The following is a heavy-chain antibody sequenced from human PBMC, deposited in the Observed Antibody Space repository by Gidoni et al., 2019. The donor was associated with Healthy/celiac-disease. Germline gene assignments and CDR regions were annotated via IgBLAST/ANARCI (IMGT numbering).Heavy chain of an antibody. CDR1: GGTFSSYA. V-gene: IGHV1-69*01. CDR2: IIPIVGTA. D-gene: IGHD6-19*01. J-gene: IGHJ6*02. Sequence: QVQLVQSGAEVKKPGSSVKVSCKASGGTFSSYAISWVRQAPGQGLEWMGGIIPIVGTANYAQKFQGRVTITADESTSTAYMELSSLRSEDTAVYYCARSSMNSGWGDYYYGMDVWGQGTTVTVSS. CDR3: ARSSMNSGWGDYYYGMDV.